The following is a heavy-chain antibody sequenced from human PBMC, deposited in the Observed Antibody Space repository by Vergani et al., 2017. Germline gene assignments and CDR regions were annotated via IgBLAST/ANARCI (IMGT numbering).Heavy chain of an antibody. D-gene: IGHD6-13*01. CDR2: IHTGGST. Sequence: QVKLQESGPGLLKPSQTLSLTCTVSGESIRSGSHYWGWIRQPAGKGPEWIGHIHTGGSTDLNPSFKSRVSISVDTSKSQFSLKLNSVTVADTAVYYCARGSRAAGYSGPDSWGQGTRVTVSS. V-gene: IGHV4-61*02. J-gene: IGHJ4*02. CDR3: ARGSRAAGYSGPDS. CDR1: GESIRSGSHY.